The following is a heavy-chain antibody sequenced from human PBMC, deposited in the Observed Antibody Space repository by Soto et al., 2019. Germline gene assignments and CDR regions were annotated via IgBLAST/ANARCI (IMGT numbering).Heavy chain of an antibody. CDR3: ATCQLGEYYYAMDM. D-gene: IGHD7-27*01. Sequence: ASETLSLTCGVSGDSITTYKWWTWVRQTPGRGLEWIGEIYDSGNTRYNPSLRSRVTISKDTSKNQLSLKLNSVTVADTAVYYCATCQLGEYYYAMDMWGQGTTVTVS. V-gene: IGHV4-4*02. CDR2: IYDSGNT. CDR1: GDSITTYKW. J-gene: IGHJ6*02.